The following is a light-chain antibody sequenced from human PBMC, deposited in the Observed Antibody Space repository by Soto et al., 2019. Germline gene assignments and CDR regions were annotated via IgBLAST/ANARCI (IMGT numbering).Light chain of an antibody. V-gene: IGLV2-14*01. J-gene: IGLJ1*01. Sequence: QSVLTQPASVSGSPGQSITISCTGTSSDVGAYNYVSWYQQQPGKAPKLMISEVSNRPSGVSNRFSGSKSGNTASLTISGLQAEDEADYYCCSYVGSYSYVFGIGTKVTVL. CDR2: EVS. CDR3: CSYVGSYSYV. CDR1: SSDVGAYNY.